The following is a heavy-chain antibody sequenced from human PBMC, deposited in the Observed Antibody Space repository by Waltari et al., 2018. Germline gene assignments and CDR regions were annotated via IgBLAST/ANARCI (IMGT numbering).Heavy chain of an antibody. V-gene: IGHV3-33*01. CDR1: FSSYG. CDR3: ARDYYYDSSGYYPLWY. Sequence: FSSYGMHWVRQAPGKGLEWVAVIWYDGSNKYYADSVKGRFTISRDNSKNTLYLQMNSLRAEDTAVYYCARDYYYDSSGYYPLWYWGQGTLVTVSS. CDR2: IWYDGSNK. J-gene: IGHJ4*02. D-gene: IGHD3-22*01.